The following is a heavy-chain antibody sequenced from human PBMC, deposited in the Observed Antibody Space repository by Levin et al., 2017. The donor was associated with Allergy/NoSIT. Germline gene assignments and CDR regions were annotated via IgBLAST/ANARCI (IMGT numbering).Heavy chain of an antibody. D-gene: IGHD6-19*01. CDR1: GGTFSSYA. CDR2: IIPIFGTA. CDR3: ARDFSSGWYTGKWFDP. Sequence: KISCKASGGTFSSYAISWVRQAPGQGLEWMGGIIPIFGTANYAQKFQGRVTITADESTSTAYMELSSLRSEDTAVYYCARDFSSGWYTGKWFDPWGQGTLVTVSS. V-gene: IGHV1-69*01. J-gene: IGHJ5*02.